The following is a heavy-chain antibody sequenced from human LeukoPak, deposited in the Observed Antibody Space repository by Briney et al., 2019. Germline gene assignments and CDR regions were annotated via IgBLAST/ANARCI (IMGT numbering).Heavy chain of an antibody. CDR3: ARGTYGDYGRYYYGMDV. CDR1: GFTFSSYD. J-gene: IGHJ6*02. D-gene: IGHD4-17*01. V-gene: IGHV3-13*01. CDR2: IGTAGDT. Sequence: GGSLRFSCAASGFTFSSYDMHWVRQATGKGLEWVSAIGTAGDTYYPGSVKGRFTISRENAKNSLYLQMNSLRAGDTAVYYCARGTYGDYGRYYYGMDVWGQGTTVTVSS.